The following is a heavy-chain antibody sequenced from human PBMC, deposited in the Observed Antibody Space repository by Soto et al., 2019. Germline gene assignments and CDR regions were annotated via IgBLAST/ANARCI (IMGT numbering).Heavy chain of an antibody. Sequence: PGESLKISCKGSGYSFTSYWISWVRQMPGKGLEWMGRIDPSDSYTNYSPSFQGHVTISADKSIGTAYLQWSSLKASDTAMYYCARHRYYYDSSGKICYFDYWGQGTLVTVSS. D-gene: IGHD3-22*01. CDR1: GYSFTSYW. J-gene: IGHJ4*02. CDR2: IDPSDSYT. CDR3: ARHRYYYDSSGKICYFDY. V-gene: IGHV5-10-1*01.